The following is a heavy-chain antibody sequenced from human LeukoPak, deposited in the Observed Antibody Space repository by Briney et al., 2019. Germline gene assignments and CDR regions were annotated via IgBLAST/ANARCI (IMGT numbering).Heavy chain of an antibody. Sequence: GESLKISCKGSGYSFNSYWIGWVHRMPGKGLEWMGIIYPGDSDTRYSPSFQGQVTISADKSISTAYLQWSSLKASDTAMYYCARPSYYYGSGRDGMDVWGQGTTVTVSS. V-gene: IGHV5-51*07. CDR1: GYSFNSYW. CDR3: ARPSYYYGSGRDGMDV. J-gene: IGHJ6*02. D-gene: IGHD3-10*01. CDR2: IYPGDSDT.